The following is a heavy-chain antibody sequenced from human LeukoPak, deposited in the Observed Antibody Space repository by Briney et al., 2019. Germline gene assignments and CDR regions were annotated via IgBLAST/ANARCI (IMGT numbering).Heavy chain of an antibody. J-gene: IGHJ4*02. V-gene: IGHV3-15*01. CDR2: IKSKTDGGTT. D-gene: IGHD1-1*01. CDR1: GFTFSNAW. Sequence: PGGSLRLSCAASGFTFSNAWMSWVRQAPGKGLEWVGRIKSKTDGGTTDYAAPVKGRFTISRDDSKNTLYLQMNSLETEDTAVYYCTTDGLEPLYYFDYWGQGTLVTVSS. CDR3: TTDGLEPLYYFDY.